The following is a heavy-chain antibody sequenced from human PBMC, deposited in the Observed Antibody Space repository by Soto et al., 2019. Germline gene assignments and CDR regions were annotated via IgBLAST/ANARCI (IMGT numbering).Heavy chain of an antibody. CDR3: VKALAAVGENWFDS. V-gene: IGHV3-23*01. CDR1: GLTFSNYG. Sequence: GGSLRLSCTASGLTFSNYGMSWVRQAPGKGLEWVSYISGTSVEEHHADSVKGRFTISRDNSKNTLHLQMNSLRPEDTAIYYCVKALAAVGENWFDSWGQGSLVTVS. CDR2: ISGTSVEE. D-gene: IGHD2-21*01. J-gene: IGHJ5*01.